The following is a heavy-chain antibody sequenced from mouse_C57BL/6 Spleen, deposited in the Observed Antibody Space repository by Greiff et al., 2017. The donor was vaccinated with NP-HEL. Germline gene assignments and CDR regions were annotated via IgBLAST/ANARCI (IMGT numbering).Heavy chain of an antibody. D-gene: IGHD1-1*01. CDR2: IYPGDGDT. Sequence: VQLQQSGAELVKPGASVKISCKASGYAFSSYWMNWVKQRPGKGLEWIGQIYPGDGDTNYNGKFKGKATLTADKSSSTAYMQLSSLTSEDSAVYFCARRTTVAYFDNWGQGTTLTVSS. CDR1: GYAFSSYW. J-gene: IGHJ2*01. V-gene: IGHV1-80*01. CDR3: ARRTTVAYFDN.